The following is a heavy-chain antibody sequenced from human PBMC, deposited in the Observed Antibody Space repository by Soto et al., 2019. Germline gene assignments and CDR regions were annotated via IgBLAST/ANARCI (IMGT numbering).Heavy chain of an antibody. J-gene: IGHJ5*02. D-gene: IGHD2-2*01. CDR3: ARDGSPNVPAAMRWIDL. CDR2: IFNSGNA. CDR1: GGSVTSGNYY. V-gene: IGHV4-31*03. Sequence: PSETLSLTCSVSGGSVTSGNYYWTWIRQRPGKGLEWIGHIFNSGNAYYNPSLKRRASISADTSKNQFSLRLTSVTAADAAVYFFARDGSPNVPAAMRWIDLCGQGTLVTVSS.